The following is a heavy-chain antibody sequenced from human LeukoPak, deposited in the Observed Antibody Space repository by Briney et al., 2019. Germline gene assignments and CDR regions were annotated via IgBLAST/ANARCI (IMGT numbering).Heavy chain of an antibody. V-gene: IGHV3-23*01. CDR2: ITDDGGNT. CDR1: GFTFSTYG. CDR3: AKDPLNTLMVSPTFDY. Sequence: QTGGSLRLSCAASGFTFSTYGMNWVRQAPGKGLEWVSSITDDGGNTYYADSVKGRFTVSRDTSKNTLYLQMNSLRAEDTAVYYCAKDPLNTLMVSPTFDYWGQGTLVTVSS. D-gene: IGHD5-18*01. J-gene: IGHJ4*02.